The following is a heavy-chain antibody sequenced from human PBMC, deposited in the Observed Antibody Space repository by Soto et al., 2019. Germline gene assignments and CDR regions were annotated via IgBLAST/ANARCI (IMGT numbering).Heavy chain of an antibody. V-gene: IGHV5-51*01. CDR3: ASTEKDIAARPLGAHY. CDR1: GYSFTSYW. Sequence: GESLKISCKGSGYSFTSYWIGWVRQMPGKGLEWMGIIYPGDSDTRYSPSFEGQVTISADKSITTAYLQWSSLKASDTAMYYCASTEKDIAARPLGAHYWGQGTLVTAPQ. CDR2: IYPGDSDT. J-gene: IGHJ4*02. D-gene: IGHD6-6*01.